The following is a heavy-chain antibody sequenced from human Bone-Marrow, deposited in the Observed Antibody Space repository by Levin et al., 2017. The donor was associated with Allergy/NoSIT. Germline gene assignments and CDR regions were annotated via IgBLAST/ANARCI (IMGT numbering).Heavy chain of an antibody. J-gene: IGHJ6*02. CDR3: ARDLRLLDVYDFWSERHSFYGMDA. V-gene: IGHV3-30*04. Sequence: PGGSLRLSCVASGFIFRNYAIHWVRQAPGKGLEWLTVISYDGKNEFHTDSVKGRISVSRDNSKETLDLQMNSLRPEDTAVYYCARDLRLLDVYDFWSERHSFYGMDAWGPGTTVIVSS. CDR1: GFIFRNYA. D-gene: IGHD3-3*01. CDR2: ISYDGKNE.